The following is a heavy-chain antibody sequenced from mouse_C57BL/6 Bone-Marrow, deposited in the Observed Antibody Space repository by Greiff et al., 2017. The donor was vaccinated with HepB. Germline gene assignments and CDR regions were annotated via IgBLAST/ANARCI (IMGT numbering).Heavy chain of an antibody. Sequence: VKLVESGPGLVQPSQSLSITCTVSGFSLTSYGIHWVRQSPGKGLEWLGVIWSGGSTDYNAAFISRLSISKDNSKSQVFFKMNSLQADDTAIYYCAREGLLRSYYYAMDYWGQGTSVTVSS. V-gene: IGHV2-2*01. CDR3: AREGLLRSYYYAMDY. CDR1: GFSLTSYG. CDR2: IWSGGST. J-gene: IGHJ4*01. D-gene: IGHD2-3*01.